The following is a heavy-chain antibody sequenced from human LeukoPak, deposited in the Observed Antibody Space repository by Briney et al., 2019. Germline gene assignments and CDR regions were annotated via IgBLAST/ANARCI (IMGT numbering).Heavy chain of an antibody. D-gene: IGHD3-22*01. CDR1: GGSISSYY. J-gene: IGHJ3*02. CDR2: IYTSGST. CDR3: ARQLTYYYDSSGFDASDI. Sequence: SETLSLTCTVSGGSISSYYWSWIRQPPGKGLEWIGYIYTSGSTNYNPSLKSRVTISVDTSKNQFSLKLSSVTAADTAVYYCARQLTYYYDSSGFDASDIWGQGTMVTVSS. V-gene: IGHV4-4*09.